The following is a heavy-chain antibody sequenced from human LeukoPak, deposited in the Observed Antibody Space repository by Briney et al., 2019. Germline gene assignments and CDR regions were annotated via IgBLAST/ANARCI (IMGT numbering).Heavy chain of an antibody. CDR3: ARGDKYIAFSPPLQGFDY. CDR1: GFTFSSYS. D-gene: IGHD3-3*02. V-gene: IGHV3-21*01. Sequence: GGSLRLSCAASGFTFSSYSMSWVRQAPGKGLEWVSSITTSSTYISYADSVKGRFTISRDNAKNSLYLQMNSLRAEDTAVYYCARGDKYIAFSPPLQGFDYWGQGTLVTVSS. CDR2: ITTSSTYI. J-gene: IGHJ4*02.